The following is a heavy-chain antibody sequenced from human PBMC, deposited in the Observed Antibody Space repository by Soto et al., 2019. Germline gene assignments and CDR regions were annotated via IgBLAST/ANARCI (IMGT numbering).Heavy chain of an antibody. D-gene: IGHD2-2*02. Sequence: QVQLVESGGGVVQPGRSLRLSCAASGFTFSTYAMLWVRQAPGEGLEWVAVISYDENNKYYADSVKGRFTISRDNSKNTLYLQMNRLRAEDRAVYYCARVYCSSTTCYKYYYGMDVWGQGTTVTVSS. CDR2: ISYDENNK. J-gene: IGHJ6*02. CDR3: ARVYCSSTTCYKYYYGMDV. V-gene: IGHV3-30-3*01. CDR1: GFTFSTYA.